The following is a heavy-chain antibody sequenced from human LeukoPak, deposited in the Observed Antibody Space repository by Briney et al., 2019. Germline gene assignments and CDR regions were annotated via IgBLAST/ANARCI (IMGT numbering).Heavy chain of an antibody. D-gene: IGHD2-21*01. CDR3: ARVRDEADYYFDY. V-gene: IGHV3-20*04. CDR1: GFTFDDYG. Sequence: GGSLRLSCAASGFTFDDYGMSWVRQAPGKGLEWVSGINWNGGSTGHADSVKGRFTISRDNAKSSLYLQMNSLRAEDTALYYCARVRDEADYYFDYWGQGTLVTVSS. CDR2: INWNGGST. J-gene: IGHJ4*02.